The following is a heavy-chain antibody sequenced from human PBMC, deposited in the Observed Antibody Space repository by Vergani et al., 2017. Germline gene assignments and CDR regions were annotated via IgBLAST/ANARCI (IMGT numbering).Heavy chain of an antibody. V-gene: IGHV5-51*01. CDR2: IYPGDSDT. CDR3: ARQKDCGGDCYFIDAFDI. CDR1: GYSFTSYW. Sequence: VQLVQSGAEVKKPGESLKISCKGSGYSFTSYWIGWVRQMPGKGLEWMGIIYPGDSDTRYSPSFQGQVTISADKSNSTAYLQWSSLKASDTAMYYCARQKDCGGDCYFIDAFDIWGQGTMVTVSS. D-gene: IGHD2-21*01. J-gene: IGHJ3*02.